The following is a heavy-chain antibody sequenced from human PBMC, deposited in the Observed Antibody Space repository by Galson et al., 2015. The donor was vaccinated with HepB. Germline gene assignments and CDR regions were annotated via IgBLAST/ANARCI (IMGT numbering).Heavy chain of an antibody. V-gene: IGHV7-4-1*02. Sequence: SVKVSCKASGYTFTNYAVNWVRQAPGQGLEWLGWINTNTGNPTYAQGFTGRFVLSLDTSASTAYLQISSLKAEDTAMYYCARGSGAAKGWFAPWGQGTLVTVSS. J-gene: IGHJ5*02. CDR1: GYTFTNYA. CDR3: ARGSGAAKGWFAP. D-gene: IGHD2-15*01. CDR2: INTNTGNP.